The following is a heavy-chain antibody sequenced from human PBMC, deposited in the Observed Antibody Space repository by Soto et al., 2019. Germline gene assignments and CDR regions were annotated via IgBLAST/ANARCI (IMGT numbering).Heavy chain of an antibody. D-gene: IGHD6-13*01. V-gene: IGHV4-61*01. CDR2: IYYSGST. CDR1: GGSVSSGSYY. J-gene: IGHJ4*02. CDR3: ARIYSSSWYSNLYFDY. Sequence: PSETLSLTCTVSGGSVSSGSYYWSWIRQPPGKGLEWIGYIYYSGSTNYNPSLKSRVTISVDTSKNQFSLKLSSVTAADTAVYYCARIYSSSWYSNLYFDYWGQGTLVTVSS.